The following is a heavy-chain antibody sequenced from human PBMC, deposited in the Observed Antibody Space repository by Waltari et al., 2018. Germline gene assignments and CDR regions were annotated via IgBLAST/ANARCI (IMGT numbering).Heavy chain of an antibody. CDR1: GGSISSYY. CDR3: AREGSMIVVDVAFDI. CDR2: IYYSGST. D-gene: IGHD3-22*01. V-gene: IGHV4-59*01. J-gene: IGHJ3*02. Sequence: QVQLQESGPGLVKPSETLSLTCTVSGGSISSYYWSWIRQPPGKGLEWIGYIYYSGSTNYNPSLKSRVTISVDTSKNQFSLKLSSVTAADTAVYYCAREGSMIVVDVAFDIWGQGTMVTVSS.